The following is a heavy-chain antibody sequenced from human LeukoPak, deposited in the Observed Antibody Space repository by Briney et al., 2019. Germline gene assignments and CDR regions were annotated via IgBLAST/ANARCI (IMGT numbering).Heavy chain of an antibody. Sequence: GGSLRLSCAASGFTFSSYSMNWVRQAPGKGLEWVSSISSSGDSTYYADSVKGRFTISGDNSENTLYLQMNSLRAADTAVYYCAKVRAGHYFDYWGQGTLVTVSS. CDR1: GFTFSSYS. D-gene: IGHD6-19*01. CDR2: ISSSGDST. CDR3: AKVRAGHYFDY. V-gene: IGHV3-23*01. J-gene: IGHJ4*02.